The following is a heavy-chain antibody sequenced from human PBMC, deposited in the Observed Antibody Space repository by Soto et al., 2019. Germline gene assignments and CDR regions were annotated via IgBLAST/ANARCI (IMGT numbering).Heavy chain of an antibody. J-gene: IGHJ5*02. CDR3: ARRGSSGWDDNGFDP. V-gene: IGHV4-39*01. CDR2: IYYSGST. D-gene: IGHD6-19*01. Sequence: SETLSLTCTVSGGSISSSSYYWGWIRQPPGKGLEWIGSIYYSGSTYYNPSLKSRVTISVDTSKNQFSLKLSSVTAADTAVYYCARRGSSGWDDNGFDPWGKGTLVTASS. CDR1: GGSISSSSYY.